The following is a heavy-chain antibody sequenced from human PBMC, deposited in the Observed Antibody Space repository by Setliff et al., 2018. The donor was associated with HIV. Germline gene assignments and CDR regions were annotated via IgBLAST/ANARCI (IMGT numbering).Heavy chain of an antibody. V-gene: IGHV1-69*05. Sequence: ASVKVSCKASGGTFSRHAFSWVRQAPGQGLEWMGGIIPTFDTANYAQKFQGRVTITRDTSANTAYMELSSLRSEDTAVYYCARGSCSGCYLSDYWGLGTLVTVSS. CDR1: GGTFSRHA. D-gene: IGHD6-19*01. CDR2: IIPTFDTA. CDR3: ARGSCSGCYLSDY. J-gene: IGHJ4*02.